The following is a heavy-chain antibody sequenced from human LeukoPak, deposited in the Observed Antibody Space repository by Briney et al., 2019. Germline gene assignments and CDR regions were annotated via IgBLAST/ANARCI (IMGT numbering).Heavy chain of an antibody. Sequence: GESLKISCKGSGYSSSTYWIGWVRQLPGKGLKWMGIIYPDDSDTRYSPSFQGQVTISADKSINTAYLQWSSLKASDTAIYYCARQTDLDFVLVPAAVSFDYWGQGTLVTVSS. D-gene: IGHD2-2*03. V-gene: IGHV5-51*01. CDR1: GYSSSTYW. CDR3: ARQTDLDFVLVPAAVSFDY. CDR2: IYPDDSDT. J-gene: IGHJ4*02.